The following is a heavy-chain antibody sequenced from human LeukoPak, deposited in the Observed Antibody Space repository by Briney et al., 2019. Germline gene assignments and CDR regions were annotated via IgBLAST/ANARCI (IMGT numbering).Heavy chain of an antibody. CDR1: GYTFTSYY. J-gene: IGHJ4*02. CDR2: INPSGGST. V-gene: IGHV1-46*01. D-gene: IGHD1-7*01. Sequence: ASVKVSCKASGYTFTSYYMHWVRQAPGQWLEWMGIINPSGGSTSYAQKFQGRVTMTRDTSTSTVYMELSSLRSEDTAVYYCARDRSRKGTFDYWGQGTLVTVSS. CDR3: ARDRSRKGTFDY.